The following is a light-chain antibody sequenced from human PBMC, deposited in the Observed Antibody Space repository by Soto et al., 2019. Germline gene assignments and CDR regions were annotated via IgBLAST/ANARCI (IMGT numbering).Light chain of an antibody. CDR2: KAS. V-gene: IGKV1-5*03. CDR3: QQYDTYPRT. Sequence: DIRMTQSPSTLSASVGDRVTITSRASQSISNWLAGYQQKPGKAPKLLIFKASTLESGVPSRFSGSGSGTEFTLNISSLQPDDFATYHCQQYDTYPRTFGQGTKVDIK. J-gene: IGKJ1*01. CDR1: QSISNW.